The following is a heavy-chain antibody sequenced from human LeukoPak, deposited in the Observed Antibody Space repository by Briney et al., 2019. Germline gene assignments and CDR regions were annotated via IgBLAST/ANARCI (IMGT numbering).Heavy chain of an antibody. V-gene: IGHV1-2*02. Sequence: GASVKVSCKASGGTFSSYAISWVRQAPGQGLEWMGWINPNSGGTNYAQKFQGRVTMTRDTSISTAYMELSRLRSDDTAVYYCARGHYYDSSGYWGDYWGQGTLVTVSS. D-gene: IGHD3-22*01. CDR2: INPNSGGT. CDR1: GGTFSSYA. J-gene: IGHJ4*02. CDR3: ARGHYYDSSGYWGDY.